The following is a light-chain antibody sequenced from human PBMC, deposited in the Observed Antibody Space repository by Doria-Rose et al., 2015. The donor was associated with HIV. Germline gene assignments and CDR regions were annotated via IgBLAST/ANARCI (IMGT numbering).Light chain of an antibody. CDR3: HQYGTSWT. J-gene: IGKJ1*01. V-gene: IGKV3-20*01. Sequence: VLTQSPGTLSLSPGERATLSCRASQSFSSTYLAWYQQKPGQAPSLLIYDGSTRATGIPDRFCASGSGTDFTLTINRLEPEDFALYYCHQYGTSWTFGQG. CDR2: DGS. CDR1: QSFSSTY.